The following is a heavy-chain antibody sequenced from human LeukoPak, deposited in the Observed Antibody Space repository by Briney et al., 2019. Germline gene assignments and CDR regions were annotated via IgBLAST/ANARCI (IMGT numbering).Heavy chain of an antibody. CDR1: GYTFTGYY. Sequence: ASVKVSCKASGYTFTGYYMHWVRQAPGQGLEWMGWINPNSGGTNYAQKLQGRVTMTTDTSTSTAYMELRSLRSDDTAVYYCARVLIAPSRRKGFDPWGQGTLVTVSS. CDR2: INPNSGGT. V-gene: IGHV1-2*02. D-gene: IGHD3-22*01. J-gene: IGHJ5*02. CDR3: ARVLIAPSRRKGFDP.